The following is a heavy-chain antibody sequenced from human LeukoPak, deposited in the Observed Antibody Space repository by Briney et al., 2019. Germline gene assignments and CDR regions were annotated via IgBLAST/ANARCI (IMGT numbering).Heavy chain of an antibody. Sequence: GGSLRLSCAASGFTFSSYSMNWVRQAPGKGLEWVSYISSSSSTIYYADSVKGRFTISRDNAKNSLYLQMNSLRAEDTAVYYCARGPESSRYYSFMDVWGKGTTVTVSS. CDR1: GFTFSSYS. D-gene: IGHD1-14*01. J-gene: IGHJ6*03. V-gene: IGHV3-48*04. CDR3: ARGPESSRYYSFMDV. CDR2: ISSSSSTI.